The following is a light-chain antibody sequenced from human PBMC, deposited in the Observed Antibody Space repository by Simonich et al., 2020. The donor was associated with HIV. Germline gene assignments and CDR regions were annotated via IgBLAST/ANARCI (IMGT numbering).Light chain of an antibody. J-gene: IGLJ2*01. Sequence: QSALTQPASVSGSPGQSITISCTGTRSDVGSYNVVSWYQHHPGKAPKPLIYEGTKRPSGVSNRFSGSKSGNTASLTISGLQAEDEADYYCCSYASSNTLIFGGGTKLTVL. CDR2: EGT. V-gene: IGLV2-23*01. CDR1: RSDVGSYNV. CDR3: CSYASSNTLI.